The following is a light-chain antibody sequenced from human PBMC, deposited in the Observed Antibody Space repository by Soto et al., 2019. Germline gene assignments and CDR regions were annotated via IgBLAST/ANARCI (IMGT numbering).Light chain of an antibody. J-gene: IGKJ5*01. CDR3: QQRSNWPPIT. CDR1: QNINNY. V-gene: IGKV1-33*01. Sequence: DIQMTQSPSSLSASVGDRVTITCQASQNINNYLNWYQQKPGRAPKLLIYDASNLEAGVPSRFRGSGSGTDFTLTINSLEPEDFAVYYCQQRSNWPPITFGQGTRLEIK. CDR2: DAS.